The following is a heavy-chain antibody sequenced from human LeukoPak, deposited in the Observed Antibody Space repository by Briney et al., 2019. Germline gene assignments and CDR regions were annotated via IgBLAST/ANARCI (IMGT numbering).Heavy chain of an antibody. V-gene: IGHV3-21*01. D-gene: IGHD3-22*01. J-gene: IGHJ3*02. CDR1: GFTFSSYS. Sequence: GGSLRLSCAASGFTFSSYSMTWVRQAPGKGLEWVSSISSSSNYIYYADSVKGRFTISRDNAKNSLYLQMNSLRAEDTAVYYCARGGGYYDSSGYYSDIGGQGTMVTVS. CDR2: ISSSSNYI. CDR3: ARGGGYYDSSGYYSDI.